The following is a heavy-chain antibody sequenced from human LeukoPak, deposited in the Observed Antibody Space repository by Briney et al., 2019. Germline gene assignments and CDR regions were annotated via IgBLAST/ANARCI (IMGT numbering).Heavy chain of an antibody. V-gene: IGHV3-11*04. CDR1: GFTFSDYY. CDR2: ISSSSSTI. Sequence: PGGSLRLSCAASGFTFSDYYMSWIRQAPGKGLEWVSYISSSSSTIYYADSVKGRFTISRDNAKNSLYLQMNSLRAEDTAVYYCARGLHYDFWSGYPGPIWGQGTLVTVSS. CDR3: ARGLHYDFWSGYPGPI. J-gene: IGHJ4*02. D-gene: IGHD3-3*01.